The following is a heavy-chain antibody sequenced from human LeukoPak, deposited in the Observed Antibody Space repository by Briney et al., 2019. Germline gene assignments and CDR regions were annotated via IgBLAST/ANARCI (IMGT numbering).Heavy chain of an antibody. CDR2: IYYSGST. CDR1: GGSISSHY. J-gene: IGHJ5*02. V-gene: IGHV4-59*11. CDR3: ARLFREGVWYYDFWNGYSPSNWFDP. Sequence: SETLSLTCTVSGGSISSHYWSWIRQPPGKGLEWIGYIYYSGSTNYNPSLKSRVTISVDTSKNQFSLKLSSVTAADTAVYYCARLFREGVWYYDFWNGYSPSNWFDPWGQGTLVTVSS. D-gene: IGHD3-3*01.